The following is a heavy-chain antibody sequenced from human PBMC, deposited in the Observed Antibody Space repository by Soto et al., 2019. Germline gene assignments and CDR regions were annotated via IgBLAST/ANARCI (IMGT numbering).Heavy chain of an antibody. CDR3: ARDDTTGLFDF. Sequence: SETLSLTCTVSGYSISNGYYWGWIRQPPGKGLESIGNVYGSGRTKYNPSLESRVTISVDTSRKQFSLKLTSVTAADTALYYCARDDTTGLFDFWGQGTLVTVSS. CDR1: GYSISNGYY. J-gene: IGHJ4*02. CDR2: VYGSGRT. D-gene: IGHD4-17*01. V-gene: IGHV4-38-2*02.